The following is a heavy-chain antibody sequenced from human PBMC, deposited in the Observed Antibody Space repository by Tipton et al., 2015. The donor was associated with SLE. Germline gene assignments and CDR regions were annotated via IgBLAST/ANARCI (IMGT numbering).Heavy chain of an antibody. CDR2: IYYSGST. D-gene: IGHD6-6*01. CDR1: GGSISSSSYY. J-gene: IGHJ4*02. Sequence: TLSLTCTVSGGSISSSSYYWGWIRQPPGKGLEWIGSIYYSGSTYCNPSLKSRVTISVDTSKNQFSLKLSSVTAADTAVYYCARDGAARGDFDYWGQGTLVTVSS. V-gene: IGHV4-39*07. CDR3: ARDGAARGDFDY.